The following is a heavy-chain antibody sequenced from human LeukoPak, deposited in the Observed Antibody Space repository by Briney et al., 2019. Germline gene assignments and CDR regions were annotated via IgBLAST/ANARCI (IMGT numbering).Heavy chain of an antibody. CDR1: GYTFTGYY. V-gene: IGHV1-2*02. CDR3: ARDFWSGYSNWFDP. J-gene: IGHJ5*02. CDR2: INPNSGGT. Sequence: RRASVKVSCKASGYTFTGYYMHWVRQAPGQGLEWMGWINPNSGGTNYAQKFQGRVTTTRDTSISTAYMELSRLRSDDTAVYYCARDFWSGYSNWFDPWGQGTLVTVSS. D-gene: IGHD3-3*01.